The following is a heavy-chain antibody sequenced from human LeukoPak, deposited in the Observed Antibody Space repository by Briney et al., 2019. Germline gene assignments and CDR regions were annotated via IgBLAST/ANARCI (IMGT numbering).Heavy chain of an antibody. CDR2: IKKEDGSEK. CDR3: ARAGSSSRYYFDY. Sequence: GGSLRLSCAASTFTLSKYWMTWVRQAPGKGLEWVANIKKEDGSEKNYVASVKGRFTISRDNAKNSLYLQMNNLRVEDTAVYYCARAGSSSRYYFDYWGQGTLVTVSS. V-gene: IGHV3-7*01. J-gene: IGHJ4*02. D-gene: IGHD6-13*01. CDR1: TFTLSKYW.